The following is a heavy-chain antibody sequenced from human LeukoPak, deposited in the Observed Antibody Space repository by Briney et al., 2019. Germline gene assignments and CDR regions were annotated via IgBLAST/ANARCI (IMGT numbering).Heavy chain of an antibody. CDR2: ISSGADDT. V-gene: IGHV3-64D*06. J-gene: IGHJ4*02. CDR1: GISFSSYA. CDR3: AREVRIAY. Sequence: PGGSLRLSCSASGISFSSYAMHWVRQAPGKGLEYVSGISSGADDTYYADSVKGRFTISRDNSKNTLYLQMSSLRAEDTAVYYCAREVRIAYWGQGTLVTVSS.